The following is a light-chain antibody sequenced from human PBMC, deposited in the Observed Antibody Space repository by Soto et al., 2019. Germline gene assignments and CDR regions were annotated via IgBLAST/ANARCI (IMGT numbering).Light chain of an antibody. CDR2: VAS. V-gene: IGKV3-11*01. Sequence: EIVLTQSPATLSLSPWERATLSCRASQSVSSYLAWFQQKPGQAPRLLIYVASNRATGIPARFSGSGSGTDFTLTISSLEPEDFAVYYCQQYGYSPITFGQGTRLEIK. J-gene: IGKJ5*01. CDR3: QQYGYSPIT. CDR1: QSVSSY.